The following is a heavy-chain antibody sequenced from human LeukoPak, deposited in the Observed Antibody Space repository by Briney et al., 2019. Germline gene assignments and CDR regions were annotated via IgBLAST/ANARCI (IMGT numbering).Heavy chain of an antibody. Sequence: GGSLRLSCAASGFTFSDYYMSWIRQAPGKGLEWVSYISSSGSTIYYADSAKGRFTISRDNAKNSLYLQMNSLRAEDTAVYYCAREDYYGSGTYFDYWGQGTLVTVSS. D-gene: IGHD3-10*01. V-gene: IGHV3-11*01. CDR2: ISSSGSTI. CDR1: GFTFSDYY. J-gene: IGHJ4*02. CDR3: AREDYYGSGTYFDY.